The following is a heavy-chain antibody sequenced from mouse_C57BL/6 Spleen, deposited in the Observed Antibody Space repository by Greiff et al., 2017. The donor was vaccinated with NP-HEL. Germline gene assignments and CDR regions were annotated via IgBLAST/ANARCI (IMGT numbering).Heavy chain of an antibody. CDR2: IDPENGDT. CDR3: TTSYGSSYDWFAY. J-gene: IGHJ3*01. Sequence: VQLQQSGAELVRPGASVKLSCTASGFNIKDDYMHWVKQRPEQGLEWIGWIDPENGDTEYASKFQGKATITADTSSNTAYLQLSSLTSEDTAVYYCTTSYGSSYDWFAYWGQGTLVTASA. D-gene: IGHD1-1*01. CDR1: GFNIKDDY. V-gene: IGHV14-4*01.